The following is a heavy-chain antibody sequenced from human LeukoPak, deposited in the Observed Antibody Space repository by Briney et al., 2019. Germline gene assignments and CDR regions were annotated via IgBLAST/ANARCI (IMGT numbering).Heavy chain of an antibody. CDR1: GFTFSSYA. V-gene: IGHV3-23*01. Sequence: GGSLRLSCAASGFTFSSYAMSWVRQAPGKGLECVSTISGSGGSTYSADSVKGRFTISRDNSKNTLYLQMNSLRAEDTAVYYCAKIPGYTVTTHFDYWGQGTLVTVSS. D-gene: IGHD4-17*01. J-gene: IGHJ4*02. CDR3: AKIPGYTVTTHFDY. CDR2: ISGSGGST.